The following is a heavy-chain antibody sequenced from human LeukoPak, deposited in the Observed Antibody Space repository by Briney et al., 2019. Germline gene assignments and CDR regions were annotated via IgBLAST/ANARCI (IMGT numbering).Heavy chain of an antibody. J-gene: IGHJ6*03. CDR3: ARTPGRIAAACSGYYYYYMDV. D-gene: IGHD6-13*01. CDR1: GGTFSSYA. Sequence: SLKVSCKASGGTFSSYAISWVRQAPGQGLEWMGGIIPIFGTANYAQKFQGRVTITTDESTSTAYMELSSLGSEDTAVYYCARTPGRIAAACSGYYYYYMDVWGKGTTVTVSS. V-gene: IGHV1-69*05. CDR2: IIPIFGTA.